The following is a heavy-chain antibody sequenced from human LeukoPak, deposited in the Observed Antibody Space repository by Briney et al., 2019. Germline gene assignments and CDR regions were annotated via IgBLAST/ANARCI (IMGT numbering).Heavy chain of an antibody. D-gene: IGHD2-2*01. Sequence: GESLKISCKGSGYSFTSYWIGWVRQMPGKGLEWMGIIYPGDSATRYSPSFQGQVTISADKSISTAYLQWSSLKASDTAMYYCARYPAVVVPAAIKRGWFDPWGQGTLVTVSS. V-gene: IGHV5-51*01. CDR1: GYSFTSYW. CDR2: IYPGDSAT. J-gene: IGHJ5*02. CDR3: ARYPAVVVPAAIKRGWFDP.